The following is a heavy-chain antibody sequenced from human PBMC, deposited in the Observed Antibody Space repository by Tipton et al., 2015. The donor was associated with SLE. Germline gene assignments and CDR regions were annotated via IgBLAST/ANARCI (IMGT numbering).Heavy chain of an antibody. CDR3: ARETLSGGLAFDL. J-gene: IGHJ3*01. V-gene: IGHV3-53*05. Sequence: SLRLSCAASGFSVSSNYMSWVRQAPGKGLEWVSVIYSAGDTYYADSVKGRFTISRDNSKNTVYLQLGSLRGEDMAVYYCARETLSGGLAFDLWGQGTMVTVSS. CDR2: IYSAGDT. D-gene: IGHD3-3*01. CDR1: GFSVSSNY.